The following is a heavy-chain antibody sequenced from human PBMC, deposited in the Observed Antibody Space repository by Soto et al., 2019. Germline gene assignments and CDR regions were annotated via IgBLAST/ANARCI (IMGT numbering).Heavy chain of an antibody. CDR3: ARESGGYSGYDLRGWFDP. D-gene: IGHD5-12*01. V-gene: IGHV1-2*02. J-gene: IGHJ5*02. Sequence: GASVKVSCKASGYTFTGYYMHWVRQAPGQGLEWMGWINPHSGGTNYAQKFQGRVTMTRDTSISTAYMELSRLRSDDTAVYYCARESGGYSGYDLRGWFDPWGQGTLVTVSS. CDR1: GYTFTGYY. CDR2: INPHSGGT.